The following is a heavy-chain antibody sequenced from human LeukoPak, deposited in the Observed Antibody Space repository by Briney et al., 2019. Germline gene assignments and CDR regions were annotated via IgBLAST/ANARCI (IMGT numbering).Heavy chain of an antibody. CDR1: GGSFSGYS. CDR3: SGHLFVGGNRFDP. Sequence: SETLSLTCAVYGGSFSGYSWSWIRQPPGKGLEWIGEINHSGSTNYNPSLKSRVTISVDKTKNQFTLKQSSVTAADTAADYCSGHLFVGGNRFDPWGQGTLVTVSS. V-gene: IGHV4-34*01. D-gene: IGHD2-15*01. J-gene: IGHJ5*02. CDR2: INHSGST.